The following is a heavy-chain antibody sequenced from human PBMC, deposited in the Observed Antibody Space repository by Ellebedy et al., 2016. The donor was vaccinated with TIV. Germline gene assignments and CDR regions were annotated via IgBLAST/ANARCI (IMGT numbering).Heavy chain of an antibody. CDR3: ARDSLDFYDDTDYYYFHW. J-gene: IGHJ4*02. Sequence: GESLKISCAASEFTVSSNYMSWVRQAPGKGLEWVSVIYSGGTTHYADSVKGRFTISRDKSKNTMYLQMNSLRAEDTAVYFCARDSLDFYDDTDYYYFHWWGQGTLVTVSS. V-gene: IGHV3-53*01. CDR2: IYSGGTT. D-gene: IGHD3-22*01. CDR1: EFTVSSNY.